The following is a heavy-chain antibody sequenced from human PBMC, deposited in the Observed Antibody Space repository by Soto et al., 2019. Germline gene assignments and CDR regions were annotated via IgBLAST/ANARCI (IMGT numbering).Heavy chain of an antibody. D-gene: IGHD5-12*01. CDR3: ARKARSDSGYDYESWFDP. CDR2: ISAYNGST. Sequence: ASVKVSCKASGYTFTSYGISWVRQAPGQGLEWMGWISAYNGSTNYAQKLQGRVTMTTDTSTSTAYMELRSLRSDDTAVYYCARKARSDSGYDYESWFDPWGQGTLVTVSS. CDR1: GYTFTSYG. V-gene: IGHV1-18*01. J-gene: IGHJ5*02.